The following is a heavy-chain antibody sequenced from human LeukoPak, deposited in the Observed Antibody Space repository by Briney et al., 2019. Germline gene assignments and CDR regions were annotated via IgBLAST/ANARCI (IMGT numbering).Heavy chain of an antibody. CDR2: ISGSGGST. D-gene: IGHD3-10*01. CDR1: GFTFSSYA. CDR3: AKDGGYCGSGSAIDWFDP. V-gene: IGHV3-23*01. Sequence: PGGSLRLSCAASGFTFSSYAMSWVRQAPGKGLEWVSAISGSGGSTYYADSVKGRFTISRDNAKNSLYLQMNSLRAEDTALYYCAKDGGYCGSGSAIDWFDPWGQGTLVTVSS. J-gene: IGHJ5*02.